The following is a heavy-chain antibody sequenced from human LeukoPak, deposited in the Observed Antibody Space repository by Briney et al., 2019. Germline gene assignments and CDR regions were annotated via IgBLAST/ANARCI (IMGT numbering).Heavy chain of an antibody. J-gene: IGHJ4*02. CDR3: ARDKPYYDSSGYPPGY. D-gene: IGHD3-22*01. CDR1: GYTFTSYG. Sequence: RASVKVSCKASGYTFTSYGISWVRQAPGQGLEWMGWISAYNGNTNYAQKLQGRVTMTTDTSTSTAYMELRSLRSDDTAAYYCARDKPYYDSSGYPPGYWGQGTLVTVSS. V-gene: IGHV1-18*01. CDR2: ISAYNGNT.